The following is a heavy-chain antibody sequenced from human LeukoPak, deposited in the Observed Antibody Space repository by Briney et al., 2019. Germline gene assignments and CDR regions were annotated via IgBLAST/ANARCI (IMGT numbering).Heavy chain of an antibody. V-gene: IGHV3-23*01. CDR2: ISGSGGGT. Sequence: GGSLRLSCAASGFIFSTYWVNWVRQAPGKGLEWVSAISGSGGGTYYADSVKGRFTISRDNSKNTLYLQMNSLRAEDTAVYYCAKERSFGTWLGDYWGQGTLVTVSS. J-gene: IGHJ4*02. CDR1: GFIFSTYW. CDR3: AKERSFGTWLGDY. D-gene: IGHD2/OR15-2a*01.